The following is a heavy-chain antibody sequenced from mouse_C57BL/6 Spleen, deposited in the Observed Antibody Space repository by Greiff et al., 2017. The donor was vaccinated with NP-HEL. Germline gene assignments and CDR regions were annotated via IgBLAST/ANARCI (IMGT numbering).Heavy chain of an antibody. CDR1: GFTFRSYA. V-gene: IGHV5-9-1*02. CDR3: TRDDYGRYFDV. D-gene: IGHD1-1*01. CDR2: ISSGGDFI. J-gene: IGHJ1*03. Sequence: EVQLVESGEGLVKPGGSLKLSCAASGFTFRSYAMSWVRQTPEKRLQWVAFISSGGDFIYYAHTVKGRFTISRDNARNTLYLQISSLKSEDTAMYYCTRDDYGRYFDVWGTGTTVTVSS.